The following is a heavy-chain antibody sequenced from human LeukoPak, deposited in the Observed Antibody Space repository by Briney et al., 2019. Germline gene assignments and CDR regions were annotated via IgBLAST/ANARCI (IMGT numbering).Heavy chain of an antibody. D-gene: IGHD6-19*01. J-gene: IGHJ4*02. Sequence: ASVKVSCKASGYTFTGYYMHWVRQAPGQGLEWMGWINPNSGGTNYAQKFQGRVTMTRDTSISTAYMELSRLRSDDTAEYYCARDPQGAVAGTFLDYWGQGTLVTVSS. V-gene: IGHV1-2*02. CDR2: INPNSGGT. CDR3: ARDPQGAVAGTFLDY. CDR1: GYTFTGYY.